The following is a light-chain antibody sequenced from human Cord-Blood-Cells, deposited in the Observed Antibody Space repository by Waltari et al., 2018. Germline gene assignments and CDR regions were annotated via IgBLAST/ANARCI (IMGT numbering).Light chain of an antibody. Sequence: QSALTQPRSVSGSPGQSVTISCTGTSSHVGGYHYVSWYQQHPGKAPKRMIYDVSKRPSGVPDRFSGSKSGNTASLTISGLQAEDEADYYCCSYAGSYTYVFGTGTKVTVL. V-gene: IGLV2-11*01. CDR2: DVS. CDR3: CSYAGSYTYV. CDR1: SSHVGGYHY. J-gene: IGLJ1*01.